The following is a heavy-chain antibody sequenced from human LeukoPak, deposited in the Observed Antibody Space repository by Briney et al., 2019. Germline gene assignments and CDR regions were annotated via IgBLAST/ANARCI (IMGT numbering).Heavy chain of an antibody. J-gene: IGHJ4*02. Sequence: ASVTVSCTASGYTFTGYYIHWVRQAPGQGLEWMGRIFSHSGGTNYAQKFQGRVTMTRDTSASTAYMELSRLTSDDTAVYYCARGDNYGHDYWGQGTLVTVSS. V-gene: IGHV1-2*06. CDR3: ARGDNYGHDY. D-gene: IGHD5-18*01. CDR1: GYTFTGYY. CDR2: IFSHSGGT.